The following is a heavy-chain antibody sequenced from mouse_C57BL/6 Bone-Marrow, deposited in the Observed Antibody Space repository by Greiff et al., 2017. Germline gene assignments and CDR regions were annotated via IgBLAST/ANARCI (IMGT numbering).Heavy chain of an antibody. D-gene: IGHD1-1*01. CDR3: TRRTTVVAGDAMDY. Sequence: VQLQQSGTVLARPGASVKMSCKTSGYTFTSYWMHWVKQRPGQGLEWIGVINPGNSDTSYNQKFKGKAKLTAVTSASTAYMELSSLTNEDSAVYYCTRRTTVVAGDAMDYWGQGTSVTVAS. CDR2: INPGNSDT. CDR1: GYTFTSYW. V-gene: IGHV1-5*01. J-gene: IGHJ4*01.